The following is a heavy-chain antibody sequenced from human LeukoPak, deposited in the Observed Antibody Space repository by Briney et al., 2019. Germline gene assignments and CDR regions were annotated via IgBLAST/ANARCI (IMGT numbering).Heavy chain of an antibody. D-gene: IGHD1-26*01. J-gene: IGHJ4*02. V-gene: IGHV3-53*01. Sequence: GGSLRLSCAASGFTVSSNYMSWVRQAPGKGLEWVSVIYSGGSTCYADSVKGRFTISRDNSKNTLYLQMNSLRAEDTAVYYCARVSGSYYFDYWGQGTLVTVSS. CDR3: ARVSGSYYFDY. CDR2: IYSGGST. CDR1: GFTVSSNY.